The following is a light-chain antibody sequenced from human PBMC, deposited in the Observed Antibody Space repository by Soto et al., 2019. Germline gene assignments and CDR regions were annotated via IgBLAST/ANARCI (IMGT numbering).Light chain of an antibody. Sequence: EIVLTQSPGTLSLSPGERATLCCRASQSVSSNYLAWYQQKPGQAPRPLIYGASSRATGIPDRFSGSGAGTDFTLTISRLEPEDFAVYYCQQYGSSPWTFGQGTKVDIK. CDR1: QSVSSNY. J-gene: IGKJ1*01. CDR3: QQYGSSPWT. V-gene: IGKV3-20*01. CDR2: GAS.